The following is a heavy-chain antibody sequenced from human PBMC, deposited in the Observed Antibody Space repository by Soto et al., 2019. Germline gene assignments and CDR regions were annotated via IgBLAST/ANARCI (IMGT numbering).Heavy chain of an antibody. Sequence: SETLSLTCAVYGGSFSGYYWSWIRQPPGKGLEWIGEINHSGSTNYNPSLKSRVTISVDTSKNQFSLKLTSVTAAGTAVYYCAVIAAAWRRYYYYYGMDVWGQGTTVTVSS. CDR3: AVIAAAWRRYYYYYGMDV. V-gene: IGHV4-34*01. J-gene: IGHJ6*02. D-gene: IGHD6-13*01. CDR2: INHSGST. CDR1: GGSFSGYY.